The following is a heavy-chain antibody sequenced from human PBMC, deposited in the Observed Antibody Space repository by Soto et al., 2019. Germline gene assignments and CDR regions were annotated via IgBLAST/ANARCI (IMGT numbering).Heavy chain of an antibody. CDR2: ISAYNGNT. D-gene: IGHD6-19*01. V-gene: IGHV1-18*01. CDR1: GYTFTSYG. J-gene: IGHJ4*02. CDR3: ARDRSLIIAVAGGDY. Sequence: ASVKVSCKASGYTFTSYGISWVRQAPGQGLEWMGWISAYNGNTNYVQKLQGRVTMTTDTSTSTAYMELRSLRSDDTAVYYCARDRSLIIAVAGGDYWGQGTLVTVSS.